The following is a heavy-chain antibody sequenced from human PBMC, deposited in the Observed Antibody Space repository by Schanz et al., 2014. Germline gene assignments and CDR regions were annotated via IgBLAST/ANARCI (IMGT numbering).Heavy chain of an antibody. J-gene: IGHJ6*02. Sequence: VQLVESGGGLVEPGGSLGLSCAASGFIFNDYYMNWIRQAPGKGLEWLSYISRDGTTSYYADSVKGRFTISRDDAKNSLYLQMNSLRAEDTALYYCAKDRQNRVNRVGYYYGMDVWGQGTTVTVSS. V-gene: IGHV3-11*01. CDR3: AKDRQNRVNRVGYYYGMDV. CDR2: ISRDGTTS. D-gene: IGHD3-16*01. CDR1: GFIFNDYY.